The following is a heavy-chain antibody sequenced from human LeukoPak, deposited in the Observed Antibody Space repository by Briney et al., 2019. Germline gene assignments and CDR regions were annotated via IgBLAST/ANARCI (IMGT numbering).Heavy chain of an antibody. V-gene: IGHV1-18*01. CDR2: ISAYNGNT. CDR3: ARNDMPYYDFWSGYLAFDY. CDR1: GYSFTSYG. J-gene: IGHJ4*02. D-gene: IGHD3-3*01. Sequence: ASVKVSCKGSGYSFTSYGIRWVRQAPGQGLEWMGWISAYNGNTNYAQKLQGRVTMTTDTSTSTAYMELRSLRSDDTAVYYCARNDMPYYDFWSGYLAFDYWGQGTLVTVSS.